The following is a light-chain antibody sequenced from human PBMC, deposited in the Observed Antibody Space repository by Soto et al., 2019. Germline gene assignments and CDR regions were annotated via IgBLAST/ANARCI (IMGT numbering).Light chain of an antibody. Sequence: EIVLTQSPGTLSLSPGEGATLSCRASQNINNNYLAWYQQKPGQAPRLLIHGASSRATGIPDRFSGSGSGPDFTLTISRLEPEDFAVYYCQQYTTSLLTFGGGTKVEIK. J-gene: IGKJ4*01. CDR3: QQYTTSLLT. V-gene: IGKV3-20*01. CDR2: GAS. CDR1: QNINNNY.